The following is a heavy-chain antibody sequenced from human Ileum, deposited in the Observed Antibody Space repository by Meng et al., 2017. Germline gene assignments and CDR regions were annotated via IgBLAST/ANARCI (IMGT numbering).Heavy chain of an antibody. V-gene: IGHV4-61*01. CDR1: GASVTTSHYQ. CDR2: AST. Sequence: QVQLQESGPRLVRPSETLSLICTVSGASVTTSHYQWGWIRQPPGKGLEWIGYASTNYNPSLKSRLTISLDTSKNQVSLKLTSVTAADTAVYYCARDHWGSLDYWGQGILVTVSS. J-gene: IGHJ4*02. CDR3: ARDHWGSLDY. D-gene: IGHD7-27*01.